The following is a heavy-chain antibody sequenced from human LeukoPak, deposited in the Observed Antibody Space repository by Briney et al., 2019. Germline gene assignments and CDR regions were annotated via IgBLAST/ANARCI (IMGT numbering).Heavy chain of an antibody. V-gene: IGHV3-53*01. CDR2: IYSGGST. CDR1: GFTFSRYW. D-gene: IGHD4-17*01. J-gene: IGHJ4*02. Sequence: GSLRLSCAASGFTFSRYWMHWVRQAPGKGLEWVSVIYSGGSTYYADSVKGRFTISRDNSKNTLYLQMNSLRAEDTAVYYCAREAVTRNYFGYWGQGTLVTVSS. CDR3: AREAVTRNYFGY.